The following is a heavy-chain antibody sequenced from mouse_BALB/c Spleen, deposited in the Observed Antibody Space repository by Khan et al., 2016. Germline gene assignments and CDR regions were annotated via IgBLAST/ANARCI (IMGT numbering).Heavy chain of an antibody. Sequence: EVQLVESGGGLVQPKGSLKLSCAASGFTFNTYAMNWVRQAPGKGLEWVARIRSTSNNYATYYADSVKDRFTISRDDSQSMLYLQMNNLKTEDTALYYCARPFTTGFAYWGQGTLVTVSA. V-gene: IGHV10-1*02. J-gene: IGHJ3*01. CDR2: IRSTSNNYAT. CDR1: GFTFNTYA. CDR3: ARPFTTGFAY. D-gene: IGHD1-1*01.